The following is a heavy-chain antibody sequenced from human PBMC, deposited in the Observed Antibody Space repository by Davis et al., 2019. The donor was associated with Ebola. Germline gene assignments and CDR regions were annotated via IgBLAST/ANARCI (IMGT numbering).Heavy chain of an antibody. D-gene: IGHD3-22*01. J-gene: IGHJ4*02. CDR1: GFIFSSYT. CDR3: ARFSGFYPYYFDY. V-gene: IGHV3-48*02. Sequence: GEFLKISCAASGFIFSSYTMNWVRQAPGKGLEWVSYISSSSSTIYYADSVKGRFTISRDNAKNSLYLQMNSLRDEDTAVYYCARFSGFYPYYFDYWGQGTLVTVSS. CDR2: ISSSSSTI.